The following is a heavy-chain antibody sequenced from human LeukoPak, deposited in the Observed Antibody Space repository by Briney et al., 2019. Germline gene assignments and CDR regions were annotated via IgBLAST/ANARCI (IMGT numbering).Heavy chain of an antibody. V-gene: IGHV3-23*01. CDR3: ASGPPFLKYFEY. Sequence: PEGSLRPSCAASGFTFSTYVMNWFRQAPGKGLEWVSTISVGAEYIFYADSVKGRFTISRDDSNNALYLQMHSLRAEDTALYYCASGPPFLKYFEYWGQGTLVTVSS. CDR1: GFTFSTYV. J-gene: IGHJ4*02. D-gene: IGHD3-3*01. CDR2: ISVGAEYI.